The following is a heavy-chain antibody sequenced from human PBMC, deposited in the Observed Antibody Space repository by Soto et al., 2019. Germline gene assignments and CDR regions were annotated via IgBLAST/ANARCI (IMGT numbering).Heavy chain of an antibody. CDR1: GCSISSYY. CDR3: ARGRMEDIVLMVYARGRGWFDP. CDR2: IYYSGST. Sequence: PSETLSLTCTVSGCSISSYYWSWIRQPPGKGLEWIGYIYYSGSTNYNPSLKSRVTISVDTSRNQFSLKLSSVTAADTAVYYCARGRMEDIVLMVYARGRGWFDPWGQGTLVTVSS. V-gene: IGHV4-59*01. J-gene: IGHJ5*02. D-gene: IGHD2-8*01.